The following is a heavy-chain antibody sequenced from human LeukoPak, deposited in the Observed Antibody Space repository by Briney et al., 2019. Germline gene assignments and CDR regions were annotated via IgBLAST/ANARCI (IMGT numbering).Heavy chain of an antibody. V-gene: IGHV3-30-3*01. CDR2: ISYDGSNK. Sequence: PGGSLRLSCAASGFTFSSYAMHWVRQAPGKGLEWVAVISYDGSNKYYADSVKGRFTISRDNSKNTLYLQMNSLRAEDTAVYYCASHGYRRQWLPLDYWGQGTLVTVSS. CDR3: ASHGYRRQWLPLDY. J-gene: IGHJ4*02. CDR1: GFTFSSYA. D-gene: IGHD6-19*01.